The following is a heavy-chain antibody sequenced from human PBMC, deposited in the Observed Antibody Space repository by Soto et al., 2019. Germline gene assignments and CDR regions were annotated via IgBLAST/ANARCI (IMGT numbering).Heavy chain of an antibody. D-gene: IGHD6-19*01. Sequence: PGGSLRLSCAASGFTFSSYSMNWVRQAPGKGLEWVSYISGRDGSANYADSVKGRFTISKDKSSNTLYLQMNNLRAEDTAVYYCVKGAWLDYWGQGTLVTVSS. V-gene: IGHV3-23*01. CDR1: GFTFSSYS. CDR2: ISGRDGSA. CDR3: VKGAWLDY. J-gene: IGHJ4*02.